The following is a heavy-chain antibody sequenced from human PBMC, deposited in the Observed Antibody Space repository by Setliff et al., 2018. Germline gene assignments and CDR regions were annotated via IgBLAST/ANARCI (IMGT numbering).Heavy chain of an antibody. CDR2: INPNSGGT. V-gene: IGHV1-2*04. D-gene: IGHD6-6*01. CDR3: ARSLAARIYYFDY. J-gene: IGHJ4*02. CDR1: GYTFTGYY. Sequence: ASVKVSCKASGYTFTGYYMHWVRQAPGQGLEWVGWINPNSGGTNYAQKFQGWVTMTRDTSISTAYMELSRLRSDDTAVYYCARSLAARIYYFDYWGQGTLVTVSS.